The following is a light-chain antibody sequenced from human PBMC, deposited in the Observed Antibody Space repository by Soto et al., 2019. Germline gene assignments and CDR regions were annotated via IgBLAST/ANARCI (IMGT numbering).Light chain of an antibody. Sequence: EIVMTQSPATLSVSPGERATLSCGASQSVSRNLAWYQKKPGQAPRLLMYGASTRATGIPARFSGSGSGTEFTLTISSLQSEDFAFYYCQQYTNWPPYTFGQGTKLEIK. V-gene: IGKV3-15*01. J-gene: IGKJ2*01. CDR2: GAS. CDR3: QQYTNWPPYT. CDR1: QSVSRN.